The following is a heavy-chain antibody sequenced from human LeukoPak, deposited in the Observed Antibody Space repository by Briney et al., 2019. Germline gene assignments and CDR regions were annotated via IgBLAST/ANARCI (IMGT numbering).Heavy chain of an antibody. V-gene: IGHV5-51*01. J-gene: IGHJ4*02. CDR3: ARHGKYSSGSHHFDS. D-gene: IGHD6-19*01. CDR2: IYPGDSDT. CDR1: GYTFSSNW. Sequence: PGESLKISCKCSGYTFSSNWIGWVRQLPGKGLEWMGIIYPGDSDTRYSPTFQDHVTISVDKFISTAYLQWSSLKASDTAIYYCARHGKYSSGSHHFDSWGQGTLVTVSS.